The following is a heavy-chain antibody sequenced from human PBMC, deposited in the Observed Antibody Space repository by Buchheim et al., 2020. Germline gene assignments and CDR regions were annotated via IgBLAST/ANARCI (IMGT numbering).Heavy chain of an antibody. Sequence: QVQLVQSGSEFKKPGASVKVSCKASGYTFTSYSMNWVRQAPGQGLEWMGWINTNTGNPTYAQGFTGRFVFSLDPPVSTAILQSSSLKAEDTAVYYCAREGHSSSWYVPRLSDFGYWGQGAL. V-gene: IGHV7-4-1*02. CDR2: INTNTGNP. CDR1: GYTFTSYS. CDR3: AREGHSSSWYVPRLSDFGY. D-gene: IGHD6-13*01. J-gene: IGHJ4*02.